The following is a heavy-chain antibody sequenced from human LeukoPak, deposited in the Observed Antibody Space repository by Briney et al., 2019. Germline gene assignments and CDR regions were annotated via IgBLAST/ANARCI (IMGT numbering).Heavy chain of an antibody. CDR3: ASDRDDYYGTA. CDR2: IIPIFGTA. D-gene: IGHD3-10*01. J-gene: IGHJ5*02. Sequence: GASVKVSCKASGGTFISYAISWVRQAPGQGLEWMGGIIPIFGTANYAQKFQGRVTITADESTSTAYMELSSLRSEDTAVYYCASDRDDYYGTAWGQGTLVTVSS. V-gene: IGHV1-69*13. CDR1: GGTFISYA.